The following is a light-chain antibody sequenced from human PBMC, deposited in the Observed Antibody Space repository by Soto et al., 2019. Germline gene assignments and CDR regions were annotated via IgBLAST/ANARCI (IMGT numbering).Light chain of an antibody. CDR3: SLYTRSRTFYV. V-gene: IGLV2-18*01. Sequence: QSVLTQPPSVSGSPGQSVTISCTGTSSDVGSYNRVSWYQQPPGTAPKLMIYEVSNRPSGVPDRFSGSKSGNTASLTISGLQAEEEADSYCSLYTRSRTFYVFGTGTKVTV. J-gene: IGLJ1*01. CDR1: SSDVGSYNR. CDR2: EVS.